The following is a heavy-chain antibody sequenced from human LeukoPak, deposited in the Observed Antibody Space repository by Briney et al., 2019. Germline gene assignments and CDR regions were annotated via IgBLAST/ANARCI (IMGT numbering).Heavy chain of an antibody. CDR3: ARGPPHYDFWSGYSGYFDY. J-gene: IGHJ4*02. Sequence: SPETLSLTCAVYGGSFSGYYWSWIRQPPGKGLEWIGEINHSGSTNYNPSLKSRVTISVDTSKNQFSLKLSSVTAADTAVYYCARGPPHYDFWSGYSGYFDYWGQGTLVTVSS. CDR1: GGSFSGYY. D-gene: IGHD3-3*01. V-gene: IGHV4-34*01. CDR2: INHSGST.